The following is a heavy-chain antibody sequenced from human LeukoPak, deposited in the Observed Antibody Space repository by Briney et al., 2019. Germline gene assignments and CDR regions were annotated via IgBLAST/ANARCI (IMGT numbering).Heavy chain of an antibody. D-gene: IGHD3-10*01. Sequence: GGSLRLSCVASGFTFSSYAMNWVRQAPGKGLEWVSGMCGGGDNTYYADSVEGRFTISRDNSKNTLYLHMNSLRAEDTAVYYCAKDRGRWISMVRGVSFDYWGQGTLVTVSS. CDR2: MCGGGDNT. V-gene: IGHV3-23*01. CDR3: AKDRGRWISMVRGVSFDY. J-gene: IGHJ4*02. CDR1: GFTFSSYA.